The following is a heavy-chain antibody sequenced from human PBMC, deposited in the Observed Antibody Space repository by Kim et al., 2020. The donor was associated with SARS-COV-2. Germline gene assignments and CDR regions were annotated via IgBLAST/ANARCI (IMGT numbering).Heavy chain of an antibody. CDR3: ARDQGGYALDY. V-gene: IGHV3-21*01. Sequence: GGSLRLSCAASGFTFSSYSMNWVRQAPGKGLEWVSSISSSSSYIYYADSVKGRFNISRDNAKNSLYLQMNSLRAEATAVYYCARDQGGYALDYWGQGNLVTVSS. J-gene: IGHJ4*02. CDR2: ISSSSSYI. CDR1: GFTFSSYS. D-gene: IGHD5-18*01.